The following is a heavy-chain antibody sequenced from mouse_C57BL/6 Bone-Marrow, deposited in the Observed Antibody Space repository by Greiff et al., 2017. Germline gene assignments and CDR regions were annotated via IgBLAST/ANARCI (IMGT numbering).Heavy chain of an antibody. Sequence: VQLQQSVAELVRPGASVKLSCTASGFNIKNTYMHWVKQRPEQGLEWIGRIDPANGNTKYAPKFQGKATITADTSSNTAYLQLSSLTSEDTAIYYCALITTVVAARGWYFDVWGTGTTVTVSS. V-gene: IGHV14-3*01. CDR2: IDPANGNT. CDR3: ALITTVVAARGWYFDV. D-gene: IGHD1-1*01. CDR1: GFNIKNTY. J-gene: IGHJ1*03.